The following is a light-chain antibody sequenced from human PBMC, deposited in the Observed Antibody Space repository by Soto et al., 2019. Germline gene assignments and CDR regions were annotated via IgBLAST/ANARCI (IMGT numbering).Light chain of an antibody. CDR3: QQFGVSPWT. Sequence: EIVLTQSPGTLSLSPGGRATLSCRASQSLGSTYLAWYQQKSGQAPRLLIYGASSRATGIPDRFSGSGSGTDFTLTISRLEPEDSAVYYCQQFGVSPWTFGQGTKVDIK. CDR1: QSLGSTY. CDR2: GAS. V-gene: IGKV3-20*01. J-gene: IGKJ1*01.